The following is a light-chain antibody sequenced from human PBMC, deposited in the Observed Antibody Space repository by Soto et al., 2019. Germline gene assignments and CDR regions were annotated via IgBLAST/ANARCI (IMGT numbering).Light chain of an antibody. CDR3: ATWADSLNTYV. CDR2: SDN. Sequence: QSVLTQPPSASGTPGQRVAISCSGSSSNIAGNAVNWFQQLPGMAPKLLIYSDNHRPSGVPDRFSGSKSGTSASLAISGLQSEDEADYYCATWADSLNTYVFGTGTKVTVL. V-gene: IGLV1-44*01. CDR1: SSNIAGNA. J-gene: IGLJ1*01.